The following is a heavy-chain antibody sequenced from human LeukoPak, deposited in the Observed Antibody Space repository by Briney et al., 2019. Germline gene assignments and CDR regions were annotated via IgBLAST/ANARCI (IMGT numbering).Heavy chain of an antibody. J-gene: IGHJ4*02. Sequence: PSETLSLTCTVSGGSISSSSYYWGWIRQPPGKGLEWIGSIYYSGSTYYNPSLKSRVTISVDTSKNQFSLKLSSVTAADTAVYYCARGVSLKWELLSPVYYFDYWGQGTLVTVSS. D-gene: IGHD1-26*01. CDR3: ARGVSLKWELLSPVYYFDY. V-gene: IGHV4-39*07. CDR1: GGSISSSSYY. CDR2: IYYSGST.